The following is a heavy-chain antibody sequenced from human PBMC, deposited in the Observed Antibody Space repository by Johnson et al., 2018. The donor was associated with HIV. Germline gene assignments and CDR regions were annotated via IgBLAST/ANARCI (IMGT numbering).Heavy chain of an antibody. CDR3: GIEIKTYYNFWSGYYDAFDI. CDR2: ISYDGSNN. V-gene: IGHV3-30*04. D-gene: IGHD3-3*01. J-gene: IGHJ3*02. CDR1: GFTFSSYA. Sequence: QVQLVESGGGVVQPGRSLRLSCSASGFTFSSYAMHWVRQAPGKGLEWVAVISYDGSNNYYADSVQGRFTISRDNSKNSLYLQMNSLRAEDTAVYYCGIEIKTYYNFWSGYYDAFDIWGQGTMVTVSS.